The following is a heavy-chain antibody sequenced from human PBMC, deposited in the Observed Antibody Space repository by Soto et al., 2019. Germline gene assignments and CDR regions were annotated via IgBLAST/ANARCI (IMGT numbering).Heavy chain of an antibody. CDR2: ISEDGIYT. J-gene: IGHJ3*01. V-gene: IGHV3-23*01. Sequence: EAQLLETGGGLVQPGGSLRLSCTASGFTFSTYAMSWVRQAPGEGLEWVSSISEDGIYTDYADSVKGRFTISRDNSKNTLYVQMTSLRAEDTAVYYCAKETSPNTYYSFDFWGQGTMVTVSS. CDR1: GFTFSTYA. CDR3: AKETSPNTYYSFDF. D-gene: IGHD1-26*01.